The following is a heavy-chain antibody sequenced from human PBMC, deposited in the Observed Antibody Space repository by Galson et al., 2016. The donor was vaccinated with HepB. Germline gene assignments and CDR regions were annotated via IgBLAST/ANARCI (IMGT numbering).Heavy chain of an antibody. CDR3: ARLAGEYFHH. CDR2: IYPGDSDT. V-gene: IGHV5-51*03. J-gene: IGHJ1*01. D-gene: IGHD2-21*01. Sequence: QSGAEVKKPGESLKISCKGSAYTFTNYWIAWVRQMPGKGLEWMGMIYPGDSDTKYSPTFQGQVTISADKSFTTAYLQWSSLKASDTAIYYCARLAGEYFHHWGRGTLVTVSS. CDR1: AYTFTNYW.